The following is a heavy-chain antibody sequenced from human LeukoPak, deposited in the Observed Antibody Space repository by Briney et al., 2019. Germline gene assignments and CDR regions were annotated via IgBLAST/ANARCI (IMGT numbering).Heavy chain of an antibody. CDR3: ARVLGGTAVVLLSYYDSSGFDY. D-gene: IGHD3-22*01. CDR1: GYTFTGYY. J-gene: IGHJ4*02. V-gene: IGHV1-2*06. Sequence: ASVKVSCKASGYTFTGYYMHWVRQAPGQGLEWMGRINPNSGGTNYAQKFQGRVTMTRDTSISTAYMELSRLRSDDTAVYYCARVLGGTAVVLLSYYDSSGFDYWGQGTLVTVSS. CDR2: INPNSGGT.